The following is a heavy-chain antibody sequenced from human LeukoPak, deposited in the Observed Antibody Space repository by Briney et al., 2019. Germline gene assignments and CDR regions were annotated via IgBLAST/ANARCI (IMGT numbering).Heavy chain of an antibody. V-gene: IGHV4-59*01. CDR3: ARMYSSGYDAFDI. J-gene: IGHJ3*02. CDR2: IYYSGST. CDR1: GGSISSYY. Sequence: PSETLSLTCTVSGGSISSYYWSWIQQPPGKGLEWIGYIYYSGSTNYNPSLKSRVTVSVDTSKNQFSLKLSSVTAADTAVYYCARMYSSGYDAFDIWGQGTMVTVSS. D-gene: IGHD6-19*01.